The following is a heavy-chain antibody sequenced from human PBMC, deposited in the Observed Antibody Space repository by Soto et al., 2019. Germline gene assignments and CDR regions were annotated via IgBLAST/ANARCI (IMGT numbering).Heavy chain of an antibody. D-gene: IGHD6-6*01. J-gene: IGHJ5*02. Sequence: SQTLSLTCAISGYSVSGYRSAWTLIRQSPSGGLEWLGRTYYRSRFVSDYADSVKSRIIINPDTSKNQFSLQLKSVTPEDTALYYCARDRYSSSGWFDPWGQGTPVTVSS. CDR2: TYYRSRFVS. V-gene: IGHV6-1*01. CDR3: ARDRYSSSGWFDP. CDR1: GYSVSGYRSA.